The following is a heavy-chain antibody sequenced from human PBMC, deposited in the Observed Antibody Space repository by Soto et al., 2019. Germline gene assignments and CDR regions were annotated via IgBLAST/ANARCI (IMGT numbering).Heavy chain of an antibody. CDR3: ARDVGRSFYFDY. D-gene: IGHD3-16*02. CDR2: ISDNNGDT. J-gene: IGHJ4*02. Sequence: QVQLVQSGPEVKKPGASVKVSCKASGYTVTNYGISWVRQAPGQGLEWMGWISDNNGDTKYGQKFQGRVTMTTDTSTSTAFQEMRSLKSDDTAVYYCARDVGRSFYFDYWGQGSLVTVSS. V-gene: IGHV1-18*01. CDR1: GYTVTNYG.